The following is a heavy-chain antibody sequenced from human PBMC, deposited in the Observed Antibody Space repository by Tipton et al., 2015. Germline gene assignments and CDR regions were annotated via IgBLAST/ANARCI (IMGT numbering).Heavy chain of an antibody. CDR2: INHSGST. Sequence: KPSETLSLACGVYGGSFSDFYWNWIRQTPGKGLEWIGEINHSGSTTYNPSLKSRISLSIDTSKNQISLKMISVTAADTAVYYCARGNANSSTWHFDYWGQGTLVIVSP. CDR3: ARGNANSSTWHFDY. V-gene: IGHV4-34*01. CDR1: GGSFSDFY. J-gene: IGHJ4*02. D-gene: IGHD6-13*01.